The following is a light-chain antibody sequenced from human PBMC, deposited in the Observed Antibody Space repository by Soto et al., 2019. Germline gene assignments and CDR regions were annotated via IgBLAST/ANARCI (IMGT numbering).Light chain of an antibody. CDR3: SSYAGYNSYV. Sequence: QSVLTQPPSASGSPGQSVTISCTGTSSDVGGYNYVSWYQQHPGKAPKLLIYEVTKRPSGVPDRFAGSKSGNTASLTISGLQTEDEADYHCSSYAGYNSYVFGSGTQLTVL. J-gene: IGLJ6*01. V-gene: IGLV2-8*01. CDR2: EVT. CDR1: SSDVGGYNY.